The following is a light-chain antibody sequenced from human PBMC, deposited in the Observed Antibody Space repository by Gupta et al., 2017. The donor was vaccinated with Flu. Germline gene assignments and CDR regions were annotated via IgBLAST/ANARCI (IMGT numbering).Light chain of an antibody. CDR1: SEQSSYA. J-gene: IGLJ3*02. Sequence: KLTSGKSSEQSSYAIAWRQQQPEKSPRCVMRVNSDGSHTGGYKRPARFTGCSSGAERYLTISSQQYADEADYYCQTRGTAIGVFGGGTKLTVL. CDR2: VNSDGSH. CDR3: QTRGTAIGV. V-gene: IGLV4-69*01.